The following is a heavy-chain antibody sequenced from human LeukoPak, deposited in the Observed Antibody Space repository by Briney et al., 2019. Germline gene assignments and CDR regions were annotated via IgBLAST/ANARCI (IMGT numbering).Heavy chain of an antibody. Sequence: GGSLRLSCAASGFTFTAYAMSWVRQAPGKGLEWVSTISDRGDSTYYADSVKGRFTISRDNSKDTVFLQLNSLRVEDTALYYCTKGTIELGVWGQGTTVTVSS. CDR3: TKGTIELGV. D-gene: IGHD4/OR15-4a*01. CDR1: GFTFTAYA. CDR2: ISDRGDST. V-gene: IGHV3-23*01. J-gene: IGHJ6*02.